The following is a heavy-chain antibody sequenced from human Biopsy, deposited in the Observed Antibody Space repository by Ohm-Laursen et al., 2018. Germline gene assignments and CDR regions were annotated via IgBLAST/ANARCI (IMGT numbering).Heavy chain of an antibody. CDR1: GGSISSFY. CDR3: ARATNSTGWPYYYFYGMDV. Sequence: SDTLSLTCAVSGGSISSFYWTWIRQPPGKGPEWIGYIYYSGSTNYSPSLKSRVTMSVDTSKNQFSLKLSSVTAADTAVYYCARATNSTGWPYYYFYGMDVWGQGTTVTVSS. D-gene: IGHD2/OR15-2a*01. CDR2: IYYSGST. V-gene: IGHV4-59*12. J-gene: IGHJ6*02.